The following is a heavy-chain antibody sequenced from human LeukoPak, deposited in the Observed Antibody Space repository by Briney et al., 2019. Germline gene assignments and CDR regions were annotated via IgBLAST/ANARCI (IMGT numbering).Heavy chain of an antibody. V-gene: IGHV3-23*01. Sequence: PGGSLRLSRAASGFTLSNYDMSWVRQAPGKGLEWVSAIGADGGTTYADSVKGRFTISRDTSKNTLYLQMNSLRAEDTATYYCAKALNYWYFDLWGRGNLVTVSS. CDR2: IGADGGTT. CDR1: GFTLSNYD. CDR3: AKALNYWYFDL. J-gene: IGHJ2*01.